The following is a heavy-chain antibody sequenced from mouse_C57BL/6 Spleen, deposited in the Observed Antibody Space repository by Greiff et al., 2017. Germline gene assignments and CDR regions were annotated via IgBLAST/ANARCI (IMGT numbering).Heavy chain of an antibody. V-gene: IGHV1-50*01. CDR2: IDPSDSYT. J-gene: IGHJ1*03. CDR3: ARRVGRWYFDV. Sequence: QVQLQQPGAELVKPGASVKLSCKASGYTFTSYWMQWVKQRPGQGLEWIGEIDPSDSYTNYNQKFKGKATLTVDTSSSTAYMQLSSLTSGDSAVYYCARRVGRWYFDVWGTGTTVTVSS. CDR1: GYTFTSYW. D-gene: IGHD4-1*01.